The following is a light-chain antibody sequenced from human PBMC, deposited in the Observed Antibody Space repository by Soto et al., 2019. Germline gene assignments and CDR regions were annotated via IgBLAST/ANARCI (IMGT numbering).Light chain of an antibody. Sequence: QSVLTQSSSASASPGSSVKLTCTLSSGHSRYIIAWHQQQPGKAPRYLMTLEGSGMYNKGSGLPDRFSGSSSGADRYLTISNHQYEEEADYCYETWDSNTQVFGGGTKVTVL. CDR2: LEGSGMY. CDR3: ETWDSNTQV. V-gene: IGLV4-60*02. CDR1: SGHSRYI. J-gene: IGLJ2*01.